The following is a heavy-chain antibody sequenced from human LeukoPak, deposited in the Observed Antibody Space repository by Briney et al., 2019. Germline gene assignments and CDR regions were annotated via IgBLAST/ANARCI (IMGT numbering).Heavy chain of an antibody. Sequence: GGSLRLSCAASGFTFSSYAMSWVRQAPGKGLEWVSAISGSGGSTYYADSVKGRFTISRDNSKNTLYLQMNSLRAEDTAVYYCVLLKRGYSYGYADYWGQGTLVTVSS. J-gene: IGHJ4*02. V-gene: IGHV3-23*01. D-gene: IGHD5-18*01. CDR2: ISGSGGST. CDR3: VLLKRGYSYGYADY. CDR1: GFTFSSYA.